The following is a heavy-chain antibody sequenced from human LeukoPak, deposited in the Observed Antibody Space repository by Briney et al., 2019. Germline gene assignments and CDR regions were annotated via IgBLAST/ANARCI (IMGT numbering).Heavy chain of an antibody. CDR2: ISPYNGNT. V-gene: IGHV1-18*01. D-gene: IGHD6-19*01. Sequence: ASVKVSCKASGYTFTNYDISWVRQAPGQGLEWMGWISPYNGNTNYAQKLQGRVTMTTDTSTSTAYMELRSLRSDDTAVYYCARDRHEWLVPWGYYYYYMDVWGKGTTVTVSS. CDR3: ARDRHEWLVPWGYYYYYMDV. J-gene: IGHJ6*03. CDR1: GYTFTNYD.